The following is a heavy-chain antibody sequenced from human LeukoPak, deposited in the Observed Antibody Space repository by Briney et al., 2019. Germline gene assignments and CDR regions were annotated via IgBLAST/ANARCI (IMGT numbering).Heavy chain of an antibody. CDR3: AKALSGYHAMDV. CDR1: GFTFSSYA. V-gene: IGHV3-23*01. D-gene: IGHD3-22*01. J-gene: IGHJ6*02. CDR2: ISGSGGST. Sequence: PGGSLRLSCAASGFTFSSYAMSWVHQAPGKGLEWVSAISGSGGSTYYADSVKGRFTISRDNSKNTLYLQMNSLRAEDTAVYYCAKALSGYHAMDVWGQGTTVTVSS.